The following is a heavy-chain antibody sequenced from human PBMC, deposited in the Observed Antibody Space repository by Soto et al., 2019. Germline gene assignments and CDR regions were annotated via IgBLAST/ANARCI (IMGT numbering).Heavy chain of an antibody. CDR3: ARDRSPGGGVWFDP. J-gene: IGHJ5*02. CDR1: CGSIISGY. CDR2: ISYSGNT. D-gene: IGHD1-1*01. Sequence: KASETVSLTCTFSCGSIISGYWSWIRQPPGKGLEWIGYISYSGNTNYNPSLKSRVTMSVDTPKNQFSLRLSSVTTADTAVYYCARDRSPGGGVWFDPWGQGTLVTVSS. V-gene: IGHV4-59*01.